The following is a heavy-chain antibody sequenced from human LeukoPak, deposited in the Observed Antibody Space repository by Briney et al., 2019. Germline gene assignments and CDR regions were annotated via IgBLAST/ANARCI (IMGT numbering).Heavy chain of an antibody. CDR3: ARALRFLEWLS. CDR2: IYHSGST. CDR1: GYSISSGYY. Sequence: SXTLXLTCAVSGYSISSGYYWGWIRPPPGKGLEWIGSIYHSGSTYYNPSLKSRVTISVDTSKNQFSLKLSSVTAADTAVYYCARALRFLEWLSWGQGTLVTVSS. J-gene: IGHJ5*02. V-gene: IGHV4-38-2*01. D-gene: IGHD3-3*01.